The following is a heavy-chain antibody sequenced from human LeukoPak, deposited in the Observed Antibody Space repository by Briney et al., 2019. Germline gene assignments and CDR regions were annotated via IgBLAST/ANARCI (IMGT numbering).Heavy chain of an antibody. Sequence: GGSLRLSCAASGFTVSSNYMSWVRQAPGKGLEWVSVIYSGGSTYYADSVKGRFTISRDNSKNTLYLQMNSLRAEDTAVYYCARSAMVRGVREYYFDYWGQGTLVTVSS. J-gene: IGHJ4*02. CDR2: IYSGGST. D-gene: IGHD3-10*01. CDR3: ARSAMVRGVREYYFDY. V-gene: IGHV3-53*01. CDR1: GFTVSSNY.